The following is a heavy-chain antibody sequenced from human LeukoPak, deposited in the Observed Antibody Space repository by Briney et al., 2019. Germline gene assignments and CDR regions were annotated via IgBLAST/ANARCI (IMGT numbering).Heavy chain of an antibody. J-gene: IGHJ3*02. V-gene: IGHV3-48*02. CDR2: ISSSLSVI. CDR3: TRDQYSGHWYYAFDI. D-gene: IGHD6-19*01. Sequence: GGSLRLSCAASGFTFSSYSMNWVRQAPGKGPEWVSYISSSLSVIYYADSVKGRFTISRDNAKNSLFLQMNDLRDGDTAVYYCTRDQYSGHWYYAFDIWGQGTRVTVSS. CDR1: GFTFSSYS.